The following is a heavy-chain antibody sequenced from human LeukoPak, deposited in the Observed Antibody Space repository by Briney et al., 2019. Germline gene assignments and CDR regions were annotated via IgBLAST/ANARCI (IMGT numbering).Heavy chain of an antibody. CDR1: GYRFTSYW. V-gene: IGHV5-51*01. D-gene: IGHD2-2*01. Sequence: PGESLQISCQGSGYRFTSYWIGWVRPMPGKGLEWMGIIYPGDSDTRYSPSFQGQVTISADKSISTAYLQWSSLKASDTAMYYCARLDVVVPAAPPNWFDPWGQGTLVTVSS. CDR3: ARLDVVVPAAPPNWFDP. J-gene: IGHJ5*02. CDR2: IYPGDSDT.